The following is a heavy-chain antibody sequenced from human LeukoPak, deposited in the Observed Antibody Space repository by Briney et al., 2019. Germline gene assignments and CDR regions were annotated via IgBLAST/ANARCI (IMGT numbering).Heavy chain of an antibody. CDR1: GGSISSYY. Sequence: SETLSLTCTVSGGSISSYYWSWIRQPAGKGLEWIGRIYTSGSANYNPSLKSRVTMSVDTSKNQFSLKLSSVTAADTAVYYCARVAYDILTGYLYYFDYWGQGTLATVSS. J-gene: IGHJ4*02. D-gene: IGHD3-9*01. CDR2: IYTSGSA. V-gene: IGHV4-4*07. CDR3: ARVAYDILTGYLYYFDY.